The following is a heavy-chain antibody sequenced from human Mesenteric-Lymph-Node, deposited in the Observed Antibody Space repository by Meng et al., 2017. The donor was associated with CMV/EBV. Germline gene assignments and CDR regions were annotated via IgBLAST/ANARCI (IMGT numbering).Heavy chain of an antibody. Sequence: GTFSSSTIRWLRQAPGQGLEWMGGIIPIFATANYAQKFHGRVTITADASTSTAYLELRSLTSDDTAIYYCASGGRVTTMVPGVGYYWGQGTLVTVSS. CDR2: IIPIFATA. CDR1: GTFSSST. V-gene: IGHV1-69*01. CDR3: ASGGRVTTMVPGVGYY. D-gene: IGHD3-10*01. J-gene: IGHJ4*02.